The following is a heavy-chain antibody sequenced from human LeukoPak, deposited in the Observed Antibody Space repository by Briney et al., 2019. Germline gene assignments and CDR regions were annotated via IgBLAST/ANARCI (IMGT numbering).Heavy chain of an antibody. V-gene: IGHV3-30-3*01. J-gene: IGHJ4*02. CDR2: ISYDGSNK. CDR1: GFTFSSYA. CDR3: ARGRNRLGVLYYFDY. D-gene: IGHD7-27*01. Sequence: PGRSLRLSCAASGFTFSSYAMHWVRQAPGKGLEWVAVISYDGSNKYYADSVKGRFTISRDNSKNSLYLQMSSLRADDTAVYFCARGRNRLGVLYYFDYWGQGTLVTVSS.